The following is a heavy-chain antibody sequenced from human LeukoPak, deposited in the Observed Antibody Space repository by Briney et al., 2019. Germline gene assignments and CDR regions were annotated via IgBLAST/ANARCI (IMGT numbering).Heavy chain of an antibody. V-gene: IGHV3-21*01. J-gene: IGHJ4*02. CDR3: ASHFAHRGSHLFGY. CDR2: IGRDSSYV. Sequence: GGSLRLSCVASGFSFSTHNMNWVRQAPGQGLEWVSSIGRDSSYVYYADSLKGRFTISRDAAKNSLYLRMNNLRAEETAVYYCASHFAHRGSHLFGYWGQGTLVTVSS. D-gene: IGHD3-3*02. CDR1: GFSFSTHN.